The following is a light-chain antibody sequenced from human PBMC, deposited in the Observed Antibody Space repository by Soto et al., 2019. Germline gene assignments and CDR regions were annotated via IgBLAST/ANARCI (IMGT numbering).Light chain of an antibody. Sequence: QSALTQPRSVSGSPGQSVTISCTGASGDIGGYNYVSWYQHHPGKAPKLIIFDVNKRPSGVPDRFSGSKSGNTASLTISGLQPEDEAHYYCCSYAGSSLVFGGGTQLTVL. V-gene: IGLV2-11*01. J-gene: IGLJ2*01. CDR3: CSYAGSSLV. CDR2: DVN. CDR1: SGDIGGYNY.